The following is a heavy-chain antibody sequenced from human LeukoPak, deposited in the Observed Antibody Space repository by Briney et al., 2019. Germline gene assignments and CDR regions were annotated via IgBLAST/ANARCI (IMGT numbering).Heavy chain of an antibody. V-gene: IGHV1-24*01. CDR1: GYTLTELS. CDR3: ATDPYSGSYLVDAFDI. D-gene: IGHD1-26*01. Sequence: ASVKVSCKVSGYTLTELSRHWVRQAPGKGLEWMGGFDPEDGQTIYAQKFQGRVTMTEDTSTDTAYMELSSLRSEDTAVYYCATDPYSGSYLVDAFDIWGQGTMVTVSS. J-gene: IGHJ3*02. CDR2: FDPEDGQT.